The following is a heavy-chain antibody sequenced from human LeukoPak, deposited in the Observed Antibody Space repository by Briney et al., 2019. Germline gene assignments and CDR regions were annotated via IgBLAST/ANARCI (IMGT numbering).Heavy chain of an antibody. Sequence: GGTLRLSCAASGFTFSSYGMSWVRQAPGKGLEWVSAISGSGGSTYYADSVKGRFTISRDNSKNTLYLQMNSLRAEDTAVYYCAKDRSYSYGPFDYWGQGTLVTVSS. CDR1: GFTFSSYG. CDR2: ISGSGGST. D-gene: IGHD5-18*01. V-gene: IGHV3-23*01. CDR3: AKDRSYSYGPFDY. J-gene: IGHJ4*02.